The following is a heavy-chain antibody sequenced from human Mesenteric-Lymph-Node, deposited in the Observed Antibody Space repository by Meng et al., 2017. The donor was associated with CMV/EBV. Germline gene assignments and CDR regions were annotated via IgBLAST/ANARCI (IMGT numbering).Heavy chain of an antibody. D-gene: IGHD3-22*01. CDR2: ISSNGGST. V-gene: IGHV3-64*02. J-gene: IGHJ5*02. CDR1: GFTFSSYA. Sequence: GGSLRLSCAASGFTFSSYAMHWVRQAPGKGLEYVSAISSNGGSTYYADSVKGRFTVSRDNSKNTLYLQMGSLRAEDTAVYYCARGYYDSSGYFYKWFDPRGQGTLVTVSS. CDR3: ARGYYDSSGYFYKWFDP.